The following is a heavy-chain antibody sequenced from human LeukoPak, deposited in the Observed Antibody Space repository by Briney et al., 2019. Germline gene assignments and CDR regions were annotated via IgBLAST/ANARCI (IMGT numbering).Heavy chain of an antibody. CDR3: AREPRGAIRRYDY. D-gene: IGHD2-2*02. CDR2: MNPNSGNT. Sequence: ASVKVSCKASGYTFSSYDINWVRQATGQGLEWMGWMNPNSGNTGYAQKFQGRVTITRNTSISTAYMELSSLRSEDTAVYYCAREPRGAIRRYDYWGQGTLVTVSS. J-gene: IGHJ4*02. V-gene: IGHV1-8*03. CDR1: GYTFSSYD.